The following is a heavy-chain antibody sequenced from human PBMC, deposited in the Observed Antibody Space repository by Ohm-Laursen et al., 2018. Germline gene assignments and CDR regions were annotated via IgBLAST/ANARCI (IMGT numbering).Heavy chain of an antibody. J-gene: IGHJ4*02. Sequence: LRLSCAASEFTFSDYYMSWVRQAPGKGLEWVSYVSNSGSTIWYADSVKGRFTISRDNAKNSLYLQMNSLRAEDTAVYYCARGPYYGYFDYWGQGTLVTVSS. CDR2: VSNSGSTI. CDR3: ARGPYYGYFDY. CDR1: EFTFSDYY. D-gene: IGHD3-10*01. V-gene: IGHV3-11*01.